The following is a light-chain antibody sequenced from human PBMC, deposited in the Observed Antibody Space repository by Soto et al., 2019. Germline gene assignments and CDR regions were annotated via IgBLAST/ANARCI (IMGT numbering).Light chain of an antibody. J-gene: IGLJ2*01. V-gene: IGLV2-14*01. CDR2: DVT. CDR1: SSDVGAYNY. CDR3: SSYTRSSTVV. Sequence: QSALTQPASVSGSPGQSITISCTGTSSDVGAYNYVSWYQQYPGKAPKLMTYDVTNRPSGVSNRFSGSKSGNTASLTISGLQAEDEADYYCSSYTRSSTVVFGGGTKVTVL.